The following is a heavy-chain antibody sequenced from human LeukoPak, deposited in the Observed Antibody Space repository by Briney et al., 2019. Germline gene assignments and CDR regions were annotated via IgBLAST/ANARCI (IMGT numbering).Heavy chain of an antibody. CDR3: ARVALYRPLPTEGYYYYYMDV. Sequence: GSVKVSCKASGYTFTSYGISWVRQAPGQGLEWMGWISAYNGNTNYAQKLQGRVTMTTDTSTSTAYMELRSLRSDDTAVYYCARVALYRPLPTEGYYYYYMDVWGKGTTVTVSS. J-gene: IGHJ6*03. CDR2: ISAYNGNT. D-gene: IGHD2-2*01. V-gene: IGHV1-18*01. CDR1: GYTFTSYG.